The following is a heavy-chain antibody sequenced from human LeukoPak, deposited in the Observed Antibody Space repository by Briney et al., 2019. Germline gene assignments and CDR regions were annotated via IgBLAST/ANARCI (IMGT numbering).Heavy chain of an antibody. CDR2: ISGSGGST. Sequence: GGSLRLSCAASGFTFSSYAMSWVRQAPGKGLEWVSAISGSGGSTYYADSVKGRFTISRDNSKNTLYLQMNNLRAEDTAVYYCAKAGWSMVRFDYWGQGTLVTVSS. J-gene: IGHJ4*02. V-gene: IGHV3-23*01. CDR3: AKAGWSMVRFDY. CDR1: GFTFSSYA. D-gene: IGHD6-19*01.